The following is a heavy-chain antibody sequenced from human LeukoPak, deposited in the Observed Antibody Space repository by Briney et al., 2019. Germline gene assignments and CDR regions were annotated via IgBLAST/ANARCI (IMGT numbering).Heavy chain of an antibody. CDR1: GFTFSNYA. V-gene: IGHV3-23*01. D-gene: IGHD1-26*01. CDR3: AKDPKNSGSYMRGFDI. J-gene: IGHJ3*02. CDR2: ISGSGGYT. Sequence: GGSLRLSCAASGFTFSNYAMSWVRQAPGKGLEWVSAISGSGGYTYFADSVKGRFTISRDNSKNTLYLQMNSLRAEDTAVYYCAKDPKNSGSYMRGFDIWGQGTMVTVSS.